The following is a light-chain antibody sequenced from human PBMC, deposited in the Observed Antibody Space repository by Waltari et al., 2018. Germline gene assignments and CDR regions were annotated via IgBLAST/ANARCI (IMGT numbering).Light chain of an antibody. J-gene: IGLJ1*01. CDR2: DVY. V-gene: IGLV2-14*03. Sequence: QSALTPPASVSGSPGQSITISCTGTSSDVGTSNYALWYHQHPGKAPKLIIYDVYKRPSGASNRFSGSKSGNTASLTISGLQAEDEADYYCSSYTSSTSYVFGTGTKVTVL. CDR3: SSYTSSTSYV. CDR1: SSDVGTSNY.